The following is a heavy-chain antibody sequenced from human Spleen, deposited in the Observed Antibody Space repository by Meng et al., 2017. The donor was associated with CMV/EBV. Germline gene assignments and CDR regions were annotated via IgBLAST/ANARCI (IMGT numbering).Heavy chain of an antibody. CDR1: GFPFSAFG. D-gene: IGHD2-2*01. CDR2: MRFGGRDE. Sequence: GESLKISCAASGFPFSAFGMHWVRQAPGKGLEWVAFMRFGGRDEYYADSVKGRFTISRDNSKSTLYLQMDSLRTEDTAVYYCANTVGSTTYPRDYWGQGTLVTVSS. CDR3: ANTVGSTTYPRDY. J-gene: IGHJ4*02. V-gene: IGHV3-30*02.